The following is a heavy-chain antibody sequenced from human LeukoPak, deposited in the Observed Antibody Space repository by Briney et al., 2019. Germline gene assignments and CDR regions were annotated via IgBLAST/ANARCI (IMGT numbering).Heavy chain of an antibody. CDR2: IRYDGSNK. CDR3: AKLVLRFLEWLSLDV. Sequence: GGSLRLSCAASGFTFSSCGIHWVRQAPGKGLEWVAFIRYDGSNKYYTDSVKGRFTISRDNSKNTLYLQMNSLRSEDTAVYYCAKLVLRFLEWLSLDVWGKGTTVTVSS. V-gene: IGHV3-30*02. J-gene: IGHJ6*04. D-gene: IGHD3-3*01. CDR1: GFTFSSCG.